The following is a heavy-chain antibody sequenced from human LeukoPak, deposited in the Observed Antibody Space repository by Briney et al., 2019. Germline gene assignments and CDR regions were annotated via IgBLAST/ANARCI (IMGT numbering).Heavy chain of an antibody. CDR3: ARNAAVTNPSYYFDY. D-gene: IGHD4-17*01. Sequence: SETLSLTCTVSGGSISSNAYYWAWIRQPPGKGLEWIGEINHSGSTNYNPSLKSRVTISVDTSKNQFSLKLSSVTAADTAVYYCARNAAVTNPSYYFDYWGQGTLVTVSS. CDR2: INHSGST. J-gene: IGHJ4*02. V-gene: IGHV4-39*07. CDR1: GGSISSNAYY.